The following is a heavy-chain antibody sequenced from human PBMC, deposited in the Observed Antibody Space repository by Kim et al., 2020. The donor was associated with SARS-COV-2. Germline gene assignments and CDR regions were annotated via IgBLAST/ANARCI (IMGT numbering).Heavy chain of an antibody. CDR2: IKQDGSEK. Sequence: GGSLRLSCAASGFTLSSYWMSWVRQAPGKGLEWVANIKQDGSEKYYVDSVKGRCTISRDNAKNSLYLQMNSLRAEDTAVYYCARDHPRGGYSYGPRGIYFDSWGQGTLVTVSS. V-gene: IGHV3-7*01. D-gene: IGHD5-18*01. J-gene: IGHJ4*02. CDR1: GFTLSSYW. CDR3: ARDHPRGGYSYGPRGIYFDS.